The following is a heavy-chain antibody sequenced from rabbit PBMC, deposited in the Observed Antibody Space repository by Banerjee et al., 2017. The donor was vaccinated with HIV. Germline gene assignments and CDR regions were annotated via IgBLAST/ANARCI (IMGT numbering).Heavy chain of an antibody. D-gene: IGHD2-1*01. CDR1: GFSFSSGYW. CDR2: IYAGSSDST. V-gene: IGHV1S45*01. J-gene: IGHJ4*01. CDR3: ARAGYVDYGDDWYFNL. Sequence: QEQLEESGGDLVKPEGSLTLTCTASGFSFSSGYWICWVRQAPGKGLEWIACIYAGSSDSTYYASWAKGRFTISKTSSTTVTLQMTSLTAADTATYFCARAGYVDYGDDWYFNLWGQGTLVTVS.